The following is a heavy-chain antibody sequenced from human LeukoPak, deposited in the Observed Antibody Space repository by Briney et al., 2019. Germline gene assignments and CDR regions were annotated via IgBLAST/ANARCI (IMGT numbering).Heavy chain of an antibody. Sequence: GASVKVSCKASGYTFTSYYMHWVRQAPGQGLEWMGIINPSGGSTSYAQKFRGRVTMTRDTSTGTVYMELSSLRSEDTAVYYCARNTRGYSYGLAYFDYWGQGTLVTVSS. J-gene: IGHJ4*02. CDR1: GYTFTSYY. CDR3: ARNTRGYSYGLAYFDY. V-gene: IGHV1-46*01. D-gene: IGHD5-18*01. CDR2: INPSGGST.